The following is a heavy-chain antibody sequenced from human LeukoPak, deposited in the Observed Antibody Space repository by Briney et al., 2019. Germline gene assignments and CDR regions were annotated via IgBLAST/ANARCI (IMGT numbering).Heavy chain of an antibody. CDR1: GFTFSSYW. J-gene: IGHJ4*02. CDR3: ATEWELLDY. Sequence: PGGSLRLSCVGSGFTFSSYWMTWVRQAPGKGLEWVANIDQDESEKYYADSVKGRFTISRDNAKNSLYLQMNSLRAEDTAVYYCATEWELLDYWGQGTLVTVSS. CDR2: IDQDESEK. V-gene: IGHV3-7*04. D-gene: IGHD1-26*01.